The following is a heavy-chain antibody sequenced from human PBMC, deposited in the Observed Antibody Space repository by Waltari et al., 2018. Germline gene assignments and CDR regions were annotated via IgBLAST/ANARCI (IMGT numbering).Heavy chain of an antibody. CDR2: LNPNGGSA. CDR3: SRGRGGYRFGSFDL. Sequence: QVQLVQSGAEVKKPGASVRISCKASAYTLDSFYVNWVRQAPGQGLEWMGMLNPNGGSATYAGGLQGRVTMNRDKSTGTVYMELRSLRSDDTAVYYCSRGRGGYRFGSFDLWGQGTLVTVS. J-gene: IGHJ3*01. CDR1: AYTLDSFY. V-gene: IGHV1-46*02. D-gene: IGHD5-12*01.